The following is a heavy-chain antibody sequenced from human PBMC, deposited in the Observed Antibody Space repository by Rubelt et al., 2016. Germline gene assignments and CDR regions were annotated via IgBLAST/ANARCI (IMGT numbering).Heavy chain of an antibody. CDR1: GGSFSGYY. CDR2: INHSGST. CDR3: ARVSDIVVVPAAYRGRFDP. J-gene: IGHJ5*02. V-gene: IGHV4-34*01. Sequence: QVQLQQWGAGLLKPSETLSLTCAVYGGSFSGYYWSWIRQPPGKGLEWIGEINHSGSTNYNPSLKSRVTISVDTSKNQFSLKLSAVTAADTAVYYCARVSDIVVVPAAYRGRFDPWGQGTLVTVSS. D-gene: IGHD2-2*01.